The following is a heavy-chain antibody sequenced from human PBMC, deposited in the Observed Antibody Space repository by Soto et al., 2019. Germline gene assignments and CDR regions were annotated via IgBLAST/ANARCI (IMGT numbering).Heavy chain of an antibody. D-gene: IGHD2-21*01. CDR1: GDTFNSYY. V-gene: IGHV1-46*02. J-gene: IGHJ5*02. CDR2: INPSGGST. Sequence: GASVKVSCKASGDTFNSYYMHWVRQAPGQGLEWMGIINPSGGSTSYAQKFQGRVTMTRDTSTSTVYMELSSLRSEDTAVYYCARVMPLRNCGGECYTFAPWGQGTLVTVSS. CDR3: ARVMPLRNCGGECYTFAP.